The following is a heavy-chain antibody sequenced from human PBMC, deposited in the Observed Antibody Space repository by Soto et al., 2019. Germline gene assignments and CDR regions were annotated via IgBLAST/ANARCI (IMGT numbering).Heavy chain of an antibody. CDR1: GFPFSSYA. D-gene: IGHD3-22*01. V-gene: IGHV3-23*01. Sequence: GGALRLSCAASGFPFSSYAMSWVRQPPGKGLEWVSAISGSGGSTYYADSVKGRFTISRDNSKNTLYLQMNSLRAEDTAVYYCAKALSHYYDSSGYLIDYWGHGTLVTVSS. J-gene: IGHJ4*01. CDR3: AKALSHYYDSSGYLIDY. CDR2: ISGSGGST.